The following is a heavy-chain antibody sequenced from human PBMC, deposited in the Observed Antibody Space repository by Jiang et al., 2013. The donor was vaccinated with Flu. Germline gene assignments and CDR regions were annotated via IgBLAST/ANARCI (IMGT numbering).Heavy chain of an antibody. CDR3: ARSTKTGWMDV. CDR1: GGAISSYY. V-gene: IGHV4-59*01. D-gene: IGHD6-19*01. J-gene: IGHJ6*02. CDR2: VYYSGST. Sequence: GLVKPSETLSLTCTLSGGAISSYYWSWIRQPPGKGLEWIGFVYYSGSTRNNPSLKSRVTISVDTSKNQFSLRMTSMTAADTAVYFCARSTKTGWMDVWGQGTTVFVSS.